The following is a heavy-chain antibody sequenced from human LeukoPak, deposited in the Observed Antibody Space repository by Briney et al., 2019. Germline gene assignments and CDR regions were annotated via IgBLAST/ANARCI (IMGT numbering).Heavy chain of an antibody. D-gene: IGHD5-18*01. CDR2: ISSSGSTI. CDR3: ARAKRGYSYVYQT. Sequence: GGSLRLSCAASGFTFSDYYMSWIRQAPGKGLEWVSYISSSGSTIYYADSVKGRFTISRDNVKNSLYLQMNSLRAEDTAVYYCARAKRGYSYVYQTWGQGTLVTVSS. J-gene: IGHJ5*02. CDR1: GFTFSDYY. V-gene: IGHV3-11*01.